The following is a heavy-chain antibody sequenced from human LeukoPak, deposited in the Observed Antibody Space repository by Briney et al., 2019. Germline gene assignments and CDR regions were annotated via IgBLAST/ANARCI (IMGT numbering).Heavy chain of an antibody. J-gene: IGHJ4*02. V-gene: IGHV3-23*01. CDR1: GFTFNSYA. CDR2: FSGSGGST. Sequence: PGGSLRLSCAASGFTFNSYAMTWVRQAPGKGLEWVSGFSGSGGSTYYADSVKGRFTISRDNSKNTLYLQMNSLRAEDTAVYYCARRALSSGYLYYFDYWGQGTLVTVSA. CDR3: ARRALSSGYLYYFDY. D-gene: IGHD3-22*01.